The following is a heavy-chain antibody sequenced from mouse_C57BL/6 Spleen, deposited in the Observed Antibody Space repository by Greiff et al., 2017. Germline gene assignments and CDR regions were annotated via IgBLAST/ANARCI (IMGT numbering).Heavy chain of an antibody. CDR2: IYPSDSET. CDR3: ARLIYYDCY. V-gene: IGHV1-61*01. CDR1: GYTFTSYW. Sequence: QVQLQQPGAELVRPGSSVKLSCKASGYTFTSYWMDWVKQRPGQGLEWIGNIYPSDSETHYNQKFKDKATLTVDKSSSTAYMQLSSLTSEDSAVYYCARLIYYDCYWGQGTLVTVAA. D-gene: IGHD2-4*01. J-gene: IGHJ3*01.